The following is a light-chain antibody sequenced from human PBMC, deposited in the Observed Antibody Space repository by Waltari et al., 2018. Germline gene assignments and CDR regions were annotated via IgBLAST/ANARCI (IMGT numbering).Light chain of an antibody. J-gene: IGKJ1*01. V-gene: IGKV1-16*02. CDR2: GAS. CDR3: QQYDSFPRT. Sequence: DIQMTQSPSSLSASVGDRVTITCRASQDISNYLAWLQQKPGKAPKSLIYGASSLQSGVPSNFSGSGSGTDFTLTIGSLQPEDFATYYCQQYDSFPRTFGQGTKVEIK. CDR1: QDISNY.